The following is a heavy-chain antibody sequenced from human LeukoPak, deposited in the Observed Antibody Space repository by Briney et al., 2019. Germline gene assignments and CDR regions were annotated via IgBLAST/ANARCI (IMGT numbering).Heavy chain of an antibody. J-gene: IGHJ4*02. D-gene: IGHD3-22*01. CDR2: ISGSGDDI. Sequence: GGSLRLSCATSGFTFNNYAMGWVRQAPGKGLEWVSSISGSGDDISYADSVRGRFTISRDNSKNTLYLQMNSLRAEDTAVYYCAKVGYYDSSGYYYWGQGTLVTVSS. CDR1: GFTFNNYA. V-gene: IGHV3-23*01. CDR3: AKVGYYDSSGYYY.